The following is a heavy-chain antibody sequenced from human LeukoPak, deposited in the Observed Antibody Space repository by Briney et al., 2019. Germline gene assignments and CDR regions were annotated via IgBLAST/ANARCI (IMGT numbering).Heavy chain of an antibody. J-gene: IGHJ4*02. CDR1: GVSFSGYY. CDR2: INHSGST. Sequence: SETLSLTCAVYGVSFSGYYWSWIRQPPGKGLEWIGEINHSGSTNYIPSLKSRVTISVDTSKNQLSLKLSSVTAADTAVYYCTTTPHWLAFDLWAQRTLVTVSS. D-gene: IGHD6-19*01. CDR3: TTTPHWLAFDL. V-gene: IGHV4-34*01.